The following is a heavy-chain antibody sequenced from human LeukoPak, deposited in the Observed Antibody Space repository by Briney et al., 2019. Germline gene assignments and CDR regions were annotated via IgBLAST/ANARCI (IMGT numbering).Heavy chain of an antibody. V-gene: IGHV4-38-2*02. D-gene: IGHD5-18*01. Sequence: PSETLSLTCTVSGYSISSGYYWGWIRQPPGKGLEWIGSIYHSGSTYYNPSLKSRVTISVDTSKNQFSLKLSSVTAADTAVYYCARGGVRRYSYGYMSYWGQGTLVTVSS. CDR2: IYHSGST. CDR1: GYSISSGYY. J-gene: IGHJ4*02. CDR3: ARGGVRRYSYGYMSY.